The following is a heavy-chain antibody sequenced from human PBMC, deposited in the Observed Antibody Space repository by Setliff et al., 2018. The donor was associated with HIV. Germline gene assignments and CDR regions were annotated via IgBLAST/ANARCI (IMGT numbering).Heavy chain of an antibody. CDR1: GGSISSYY. V-gene: IGHV4-59*01. CDR3: ARDRREGKPDAFDI. Sequence: PSETLSLTCTVSGGSISSYYWSWIRQPPGKGLEWIGHIYYSGSTNYNPSLKSRVTISVDTSKNQFSLKLSSVTAADTAVYYCARDRREGKPDAFDIWGQGTMVTVSS. J-gene: IGHJ3*02. D-gene: IGHD1-26*01. CDR2: IYYSGST.